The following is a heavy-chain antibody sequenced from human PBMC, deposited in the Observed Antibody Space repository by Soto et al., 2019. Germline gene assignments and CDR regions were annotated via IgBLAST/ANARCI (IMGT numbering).Heavy chain of an antibody. V-gene: IGHV3-53*01. CDR3: VRPLPSGRNYGLDV. J-gene: IGHJ6*02. D-gene: IGHD3-10*01. CDR1: GLTVINAY. CDR2: IYDNGTT. Sequence: EVQLVESGGGLLQPGGALRLSCAASGLTVINAYMSWVLQAPGRGLERVSVIYDNGTTYYADSVKGRFTISRDTSTNTLSLQMDSLRAEDTAVYYCVRPLPSGRNYGLDVWGQGTTVTVSS.